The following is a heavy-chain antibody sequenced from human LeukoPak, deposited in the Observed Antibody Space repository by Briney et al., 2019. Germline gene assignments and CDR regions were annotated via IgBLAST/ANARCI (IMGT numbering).Heavy chain of an antibody. D-gene: IGHD4-11*01. J-gene: IGHJ4*02. CDR1: GFTFSSNY. CDR2: IYSGGTT. V-gene: IGHV3-66*01. CDR3: ARGRVDYDY. Sequence: GGSLRLSCAASGFTFSSNYMTWVRQAPGKGLEWVSVIYSGGTTYYPDSVKGRFTISRDISNNTLYLQMNSLRAEDTAVYYCARGRVDYDYWGQGTLVTVSS.